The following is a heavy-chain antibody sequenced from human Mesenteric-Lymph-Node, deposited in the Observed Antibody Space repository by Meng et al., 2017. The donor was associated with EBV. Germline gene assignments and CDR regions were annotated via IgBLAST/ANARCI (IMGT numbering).Heavy chain of an antibody. CDR3: ARVAAAGANFDY. CDR2: INDDETIT. CDR1: GFTFSSYW. D-gene: IGHD6-13*01. J-gene: IGHJ4*02. V-gene: IGHV3-74*01. Sequence: EVPLVESGEGLVPPGGSLRLSCAASGFTFSSYWMHWVRQPPGKGLVWVSRINDDETITTYADSVKGRLTISRDNTKNTLYPQMNSLKVEDTAVYYCARVAAAGANFDYWGRGTLVTVSS.